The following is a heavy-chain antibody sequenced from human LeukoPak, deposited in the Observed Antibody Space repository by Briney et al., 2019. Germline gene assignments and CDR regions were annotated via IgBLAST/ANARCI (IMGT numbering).Heavy chain of an antibody. CDR1: GGSISSGDYY. J-gene: IGHJ4*02. CDR3: ARDWASSGSNQVDY. D-gene: IGHD3-22*01. CDR2: IYYSGST. Sequence: SETLSLTCTVSGGSISSGDYYWSWIRQPPGKGLEWIGYIYYSGSTYYNPSLKSRVTISVDTSKNQFSLKLSSVTAADTAVYYCARDWASSGSNQVDYWGQGTLVTVSS. V-gene: IGHV4-30-4*08.